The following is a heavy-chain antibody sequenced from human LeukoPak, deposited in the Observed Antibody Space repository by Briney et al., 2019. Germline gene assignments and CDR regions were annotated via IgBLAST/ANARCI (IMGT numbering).Heavy chain of an antibody. CDR1: GDSVSTNSAG. Sequence: SQTLSLSCAISGDSVSTNSAGWHWIRQSPSRGLEWLGRTYYRSKWYDDFAVSVKSRMTINPDTSKNQFSLQLNSVTPEDTALYYCARGKNWVFDVWGQGTVVTVSS. CDR3: ARGKNWVFDV. V-gene: IGHV6-1*01. CDR2: TYYRSKWYD. D-gene: IGHD3-16*01. J-gene: IGHJ3*01.